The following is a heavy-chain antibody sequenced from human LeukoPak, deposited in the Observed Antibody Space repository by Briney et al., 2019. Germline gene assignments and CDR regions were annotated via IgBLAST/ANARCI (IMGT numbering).Heavy chain of an antibody. V-gene: IGHV3-21*01. D-gene: IGHD3-22*01. J-gene: IGHJ4*02. CDR3: AREAAPYYYDSSGYAYYFDY. CDR2: ISSSSSYI. Sequence: GGSLRLSCAASGFTFSSYSMNWVRQAPGKGLEWVSSISSSSSYIYYADSVKGRFTISRDNAKNSLYLQMNSLRAEDTAVYYCAREAAPYYYDSSGYAYYFDYWGQGTLVTVSS. CDR1: GFTFSSYS.